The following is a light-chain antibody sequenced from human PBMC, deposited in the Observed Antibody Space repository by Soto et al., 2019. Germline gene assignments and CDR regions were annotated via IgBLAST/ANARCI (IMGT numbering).Light chain of an antibody. CDR3: CSYATTHTFFV. J-gene: IGLJ1*01. CDR2: DVT. V-gene: IGLV2-11*01. CDR1: GSDVGAYNY. Sequence: QSALAQPRSVSGSPGQSVTMSCTGTGSDVGAYNYVSWYQQHPGKAPKLMIFDVTKRPSGVPDRFSGSKSGNTASLTISGLQAEDEADYYCCSYATTHTFFVFGTGTKGTVL.